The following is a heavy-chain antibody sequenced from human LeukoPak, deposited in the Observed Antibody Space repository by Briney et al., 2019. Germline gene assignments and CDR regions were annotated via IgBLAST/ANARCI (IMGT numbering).Heavy chain of an antibody. CDR3: ARVFKELGSGYYYHPGYYYGMDV. D-gene: IGHD3-22*01. J-gene: IGHJ6*02. CDR1: GFTVSSNY. CDR2: IYSGGST. V-gene: IGHV3-53*04. Sequence: GGSLRLSCAASGFTVSSNYMSWVRQAPGKGLEWVSVIYSGGSTYYADSVKGRFTISRHNSKNTLYLQMNSLRAEDTAVYYCARVFKELGSGYYYHPGYYYGMDVWGQGTTVTVSS.